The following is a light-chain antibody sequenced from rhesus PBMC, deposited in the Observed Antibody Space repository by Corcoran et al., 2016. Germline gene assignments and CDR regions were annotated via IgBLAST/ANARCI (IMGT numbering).Light chain of an antibody. Sequence: EIVMTQSPATLSLSPGERATLSCRASQSVSSRLAWYQQKPGQAPRLVIYGATRRATGFPDRFSGSGSGTEFTLTISSLEPEDFAVYYCQQYSNWPRTFGQGTKVEIK. CDR3: QQYSNWPRT. V-gene: IGKV3-42*03. CDR2: GAT. CDR1: QSVSSR. J-gene: IGKJ1*01.